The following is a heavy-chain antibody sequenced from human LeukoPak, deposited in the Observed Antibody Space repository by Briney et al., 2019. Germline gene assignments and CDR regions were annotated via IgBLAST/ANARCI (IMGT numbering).Heavy chain of an antibody. CDR3: AKDLDGGSRYYYYYMDV. CDR2: ISGSGGTK. V-gene: IGHV3-23*01. J-gene: IGHJ6*03. D-gene: IGHD4-23*01. Sequence: GGSLRLSCAASGFIFSRYGMSWVRQAPGKGLEWVSTISGSGGTKFYGDSAKGRFTISRDNSKNTLYLQMNSLRAEDTAVYYCAKDLDGGSRYYYYYMDVWGKGTTVTVSS. CDR1: GFIFSRYG.